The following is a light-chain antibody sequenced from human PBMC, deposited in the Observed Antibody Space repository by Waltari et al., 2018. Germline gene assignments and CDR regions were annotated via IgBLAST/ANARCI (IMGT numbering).Light chain of an antibody. Sequence: DIQVPPSPSSLSAPVGDRVSITCRASQSIGHYLNWYQHKPGKAPKLLIYSASSLQSGVPSRFSGSGSGTDFTLTITSLQPEDFATYYCQETYSSPPSTFGPGTKVESK. V-gene: IGKV1-39*01. CDR2: SAS. CDR3: QETYSSPPST. J-gene: IGKJ1*01. CDR1: QSIGHY.